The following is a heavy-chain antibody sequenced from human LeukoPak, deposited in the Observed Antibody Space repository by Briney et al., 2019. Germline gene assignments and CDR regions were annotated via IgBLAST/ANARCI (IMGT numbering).Heavy chain of an antibody. CDR3: ARAAYYYDSSGYYEGGFDY. D-gene: IGHD3-22*01. V-gene: IGHV4-61*02. CDR2: IYTSGST. J-gene: IGHJ4*02. CDR1: GGSISSSTYY. Sequence: SETLSLTCTVSGGSISSSTYYWSWIRQPAGKGLEWIGRIYTSGSTNYNPSLKSRVTISVDTSKNQFSLKLSSVTAADTAVYYCARAAYYYDSSGYYEGGFDYWGQGTLVTVSS.